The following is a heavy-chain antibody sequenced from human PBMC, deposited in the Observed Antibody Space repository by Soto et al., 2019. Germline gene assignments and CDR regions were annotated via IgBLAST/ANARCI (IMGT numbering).Heavy chain of an antibody. CDR2: ISSSGST. D-gene: IGHD3-3*01. Sequence: EVQLVESGGGLVQPGGSLRLSCAASGFTVSNLYMTWVRQAPGKGLEWVSVISSSGSTYYADSVKGRFTISRDSSKNTLYLEMNRLRAGDTAVYYCARDTLGGAYDFWHGGQGTLVTGSS. CDR1: GFTVSNLY. V-gene: IGHV3-66*01. J-gene: IGHJ4*02. CDR3: ARDTLGGAYDFWH.